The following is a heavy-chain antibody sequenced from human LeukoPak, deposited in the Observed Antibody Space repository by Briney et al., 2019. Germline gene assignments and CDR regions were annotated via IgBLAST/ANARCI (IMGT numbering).Heavy chain of an antibody. Sequence: GGSLRLSCAASVFTFSSYAMHWVRQSPGKGLEGVAIISYDGSKKYYADSVRGRFTISRANSKNTLYLQMNRLRAENTAVYYCARSAAAGRIVATFGYWGQGTLVIVSS. CDR3: ARSAAAGRIVATFGY. V-gene: IGHV3-30*04. CDR1: VFTFSSYA. CDR2: ISYDGSKK. J-gene: IGHJ4*02. D-gene: IGHD5-12*01.